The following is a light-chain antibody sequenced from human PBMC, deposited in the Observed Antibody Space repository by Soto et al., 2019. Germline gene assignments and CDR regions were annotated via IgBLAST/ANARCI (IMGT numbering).Light chain of an antibody. CDR3: GAWDDSFRGAL. Sequence: QSVLTQPPSASGTPGQKVTISCSGSSSNIGIHYVHWYQQLPGTAPKLLISRNDQRPSGVPDRFSGSKSGTSASLAISGLRSEDEAYYYCGAWDDSFRGALFGGGTQLTVL. V-gene: IGLV1-47*01. CDR2: RND. CDR1: SSNIGIHY. J-gene: IGLJ7*01.